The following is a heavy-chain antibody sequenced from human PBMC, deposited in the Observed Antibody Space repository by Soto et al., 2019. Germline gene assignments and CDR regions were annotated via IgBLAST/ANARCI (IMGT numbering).Heavy chain of an antibody. CDR3: ARASVYYYDSSGSRINY. V-gene: IGHV1-18*01. D-gene: IGHD3-22*01. J-gene: IGHJ4*02. CDR1: GYTFTSYG. CDR2: ISAYNGNT. Sequence: ASVKVSCKASGYTFTSYGISWVRQAPGQGREWMGWISAYNGNTNYAQKLQGRVTMTTDTSTSTVYMELSSLRSEDTAVYYCARASVYYYDSSGSRINYWGQGTLVTVS.